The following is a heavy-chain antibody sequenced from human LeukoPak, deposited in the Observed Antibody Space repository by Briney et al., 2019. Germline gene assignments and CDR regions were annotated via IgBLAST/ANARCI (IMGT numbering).Heavy chain of an antibody. D-gene: IGHD1-1*01. CDR3: AGGDTTLPTGSYLDY. Sequence: SETLSLTCIVSGGSISRYYWSWLRQPPGKGLEWIGHIYYTGIIDYNSSLKSRVTISVDTSRNQFSLRLSSVTAPDTAVYYCAGGDTTLPTGSYLDYWGQGTLVTVSS. J-gene: IGHJ4*02. CDR2: IYYTGII. CDR1: GGSISRYY. V-gene: IGHV4-59*01.